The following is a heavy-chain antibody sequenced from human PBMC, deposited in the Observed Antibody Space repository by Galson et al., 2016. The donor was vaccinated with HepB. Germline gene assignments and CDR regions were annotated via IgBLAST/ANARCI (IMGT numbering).Heavy chain of an antibody. D-gene: IGHD6-6*01. Sequence: SETLSLTCTVSGGSISPYYWSWIRQPAGKGLEWIGRVYTSGSTNYKPSLKSRVTISLDTSKNLFSLKLTSVTAADTAVYYCARSTRTSSSRFDYWGQGTLVTVSS. CDR3: ARSTRTSSSRFDY. CDR1: GGSISPYY. V-gene: IGHV4-4*07. J-gene: IGHJ4*02. CDR2: VYTSGST.